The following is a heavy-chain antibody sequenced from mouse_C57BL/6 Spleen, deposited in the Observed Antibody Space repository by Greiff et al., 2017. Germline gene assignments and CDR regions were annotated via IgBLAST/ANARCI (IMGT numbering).Heavy chain of an antibody. CDR1: GYAFSSYW. CDR2: IYPGDGDT. CDR3: ARCLRDCHFDY. J-gene: IGHJ2*01. D-gene: IGHD1-1*01. Sequence: VQLVESGAELVKPGASVKISCKASGYAFSSYWMNWVKQRPGKGLEWIGQIYPGDGDTNYNGKFKGKATLTADKSSSTAYMQLSSLTSEDSAVYFCARCLRDCHFDYWGQGTTLTVSS. V-gene: IGHV1-80*01.